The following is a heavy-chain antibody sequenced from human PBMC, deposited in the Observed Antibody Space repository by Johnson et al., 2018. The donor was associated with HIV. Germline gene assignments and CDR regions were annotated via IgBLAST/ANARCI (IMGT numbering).Heavy chain of an antibody. V-gene: IGHV3-33*08. CDR1: GLSFSNFG. D-gene: IGHD1/OR15-1a*01. CDR2: ISFDGNLK. Sequence: QVQLVESGGGVVQPGKSLTLSCVGSGLSFSNFGIHWVRQAPGKGPEWVAVISFDGNLKKYADSVKGRFSISRDNAKNSLYLQMNSLRAEDTALYYCARGGLGFQNIHDPLDIWGQGTMVTVSS. CDR3: ARGGLGFQNIHDPLDI. J-gene: IGHJ3*02.